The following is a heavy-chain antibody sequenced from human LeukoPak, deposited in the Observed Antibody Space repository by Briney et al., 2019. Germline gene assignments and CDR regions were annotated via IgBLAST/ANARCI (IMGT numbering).Heavy chain of an antibody. CDR3: ACGGGFEY. CDR1: GFTFSPYE. J-gene: IGHJ4*02. V-gene: IGHV3-48*03. Sequence: TGGSLRLSCAASGFTFSPYEMNRVRQAPGKWLEWVSYISTSCSSIHSAESVKGRSTISRDNAKKSLYLQMNSLRAEDTAVYYCACGGGFEYWGQGTLVTVSS. D-gene: IGHD3-16*01. CDR2: ISTSCSSI.